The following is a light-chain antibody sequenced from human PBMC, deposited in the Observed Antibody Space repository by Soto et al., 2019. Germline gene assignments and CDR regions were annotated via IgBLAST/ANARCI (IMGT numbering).Light chain of an antibody. CDR1: SSNIGAGYD. V-gene: IGLV1-40*01. CDR2: GNS. CDR3: QSYDSSLSVV. J-gene: IGLJ2*01. Sequence: QAVVTQPPSVSGAPGQRVTISSTGSSSNIGAGYDVHWYRQLPGTAPKLLIYGNSNRPSGVPDRFSGSKSGTSASLAITGLQAEDEADYYCQSYDSSLSVVFGGGTQLTVL.